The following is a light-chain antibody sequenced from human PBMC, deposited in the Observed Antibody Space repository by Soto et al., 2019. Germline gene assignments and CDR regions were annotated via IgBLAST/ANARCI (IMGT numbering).Light chain of an antibody. CDR1: QSVSSSY. V-gene: IGKV3-20*01. Sequence: IVLTQSPGTLSLSPGERATLSCRASQSVSSSYLAWYQQKPGQAPRLLIYAASSRATGIPDKFSGSGSGTDFTLTISRLEPEDFAVYYRQQYGSSPPTFGQGTKVEIK. J-gene: IGKJ1*01. CDR3: QQYGSSPPT. CDR2: AAS.